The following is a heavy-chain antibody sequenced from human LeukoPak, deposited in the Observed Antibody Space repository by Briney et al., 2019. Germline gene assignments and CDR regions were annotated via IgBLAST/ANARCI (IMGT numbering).Heavy chain of an antibody. CDR2: IKQDGSEK. V-gene: IGHV3-7*03. J-gene: IGHJ4*02. D-gene: IGHD6-19*01. Sequence: GGSLRLSCAASGFTFSSYWMSWVRQAPGKGLEWVANIKQDGSEKCYVDSVKGRFTISRDNAKNSLYLQMNSLRAEDTAVYYCARKAGFSTTIDYYFDYWGQGTLVTVSS. CDR1: GFTFSSYW. CDR3: ARKAGFSTTIDYYFDY.